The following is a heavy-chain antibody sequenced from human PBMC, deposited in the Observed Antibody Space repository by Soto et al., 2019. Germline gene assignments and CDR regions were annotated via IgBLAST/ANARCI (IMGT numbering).Heavy chain of an antibody. J-gene: IGHJ6*02. CDR2: ISHSGGST. D-gene: IGHD2-8*01. V-gene: IGHV3-23*01. CDR3: ARIPRYCTNGVCYAGVYYYYGMDV. Sequence: HPGGSLSLSCAASGFTFSSYAMHWVRQAPGKGLERVSAISHSGGSTYYADSVKGRFTISRDNSKNTLYLQMNSLRAEDTAVYYCARIPRYCTNGVCYAGVYYYYGMDVWGQGTTVTVSS. CDR1: GFTFSSYA.